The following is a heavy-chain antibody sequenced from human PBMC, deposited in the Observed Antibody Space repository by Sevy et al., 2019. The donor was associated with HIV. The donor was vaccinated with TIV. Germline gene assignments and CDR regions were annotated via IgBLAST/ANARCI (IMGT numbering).Heavy chain of an antibody. D-gene: IGHD3-22*01. CDR2: IRGSGGST. CDR1: GFMFSSYA. V-gene: IGHV3-23*01. CDR3: HGDYDSSQLASYYYYGMDV. J-gene: IGHJ6*02. Sequence: GGSLRLSCAASGFMFSSYAMSWVRQAPGKGLEWVSTIRGSGGSTYYADSVKGRFTISRDNSKNTLYLQMNSLRAADTAVYYCHGDYDSSQLASYYYYGMDVWGHGTKVTVSS.